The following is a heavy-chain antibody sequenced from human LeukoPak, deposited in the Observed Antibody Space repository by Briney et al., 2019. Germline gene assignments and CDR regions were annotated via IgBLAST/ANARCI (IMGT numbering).Heavy chain of an antibody. J-gene: IGHJ4*02. Sequence: GGSLRLSCAASGFTFSSYTMNWVRQAPGKGLEWVSSITSGGVNTYYATSVKGRFTISRDNAKNSLYLQMNSLRTEDTAVYYCARDGTGRLYLEYWGQGTLVTVSS. CDR3: ARDGTGRLYLEY. CDR2: ITSGGVNT. CDR1: GFTFSSYT. V-gene: IGHV3-21*01. D-gene: IGHD3/OR15-3a*01.